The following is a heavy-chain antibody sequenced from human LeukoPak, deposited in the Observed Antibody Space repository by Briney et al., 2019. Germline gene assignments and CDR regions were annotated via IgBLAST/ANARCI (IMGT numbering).Heavy chain of an antibody. Sequence: GASVKVSCKASGGTFSSYAISWVRQAPGQGLEWMGRIIPILGIANYAQKFQGRVTITADKSTSTAYMELSSLRSEDTAVYYCARVKRQLDYYYGMDVWGQGTTVTVSS. J-gene: IGHJ6*02. CDR2: IIPILGIA. D-gene: IGHD6-13*01. CDR1: GGTFSSYA. V-gene: IGHV1-69*04. CDR3: ARVKRQLDYYYGMDV.